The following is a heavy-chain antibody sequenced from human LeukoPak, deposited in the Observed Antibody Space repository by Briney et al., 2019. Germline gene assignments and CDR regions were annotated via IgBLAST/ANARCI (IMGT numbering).Heavy chain of an antibody. D-gene: IGHD3-22*01. CDR1: RFTFTNYA. V-gene: IGHV3-23*01. CDR3: AKGHIESGGYYYFDH. CDR2: ITGSGGSP. J-gene: IGHJ4*02. Sequence: GGSLRLFCAASRFTFTNYAMSWVRQAPGKGLEWVSSITGSGGSPIYADSVKGRFIISRDNSRNTLSLQMNNLRAEDMAIYYCAKGHIESGGYYYFDHWGQRTLVTVSS.